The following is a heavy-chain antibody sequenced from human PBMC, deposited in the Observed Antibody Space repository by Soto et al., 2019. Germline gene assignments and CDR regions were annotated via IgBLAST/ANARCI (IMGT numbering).Heavy chain of an antibody. Sequence: PSETLSLTCTDSCGSISSTSNYWGWIRQPPGKGLEWIGSVYFTGSTYYSPSLKSRVTISVDTSKNQFSLRLSSMTAADTAVYYCARHGGYCSSPTCFANWFDPWGQGALVTVSS. J-gene: IGHJ5*02. D-gene: IGHD2-2*01. V-gene: IGHV4-39*01. CDR3: ARHGGYCSSPTCFANWFDP. CDR2: VYFTGST. CDR1: CGSISSTSNY.